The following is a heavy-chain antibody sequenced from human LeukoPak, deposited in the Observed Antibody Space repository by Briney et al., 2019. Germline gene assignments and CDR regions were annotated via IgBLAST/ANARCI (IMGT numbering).Heavy chain of an antibody. D-gene: IGHD3-10*01. CDR3: ARDLEGEYYGSGTSLDY. Sequence: PGRSLRLSCAASGFTFSSYGMHWVRQAPGKGLEWVAVISYDGSNKYYADSVKGRFTISRDNSKNTLYLQMNSLRAEDTAVYYCARDLEGEYYGSGTSLDYWGQGTLVTVSS. CDR2: ISYDGSNK. CDR1: GFTFSSYG. J-gene: IGHJ4*02. V-gene: IGHV3-30*03.